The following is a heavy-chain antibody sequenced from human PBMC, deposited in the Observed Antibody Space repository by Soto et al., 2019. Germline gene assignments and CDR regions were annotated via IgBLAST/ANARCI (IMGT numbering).Heavy chain of an antibody. Sequence: LTCNVSGASVTNDRYYWSWIRQPPGKGLEWIGYIYYTGTTHYNPSVKSRVSILLDTSKDQFSLKLTSVTVADTAIYYCATILHSYGTNWVDSWGQGTLVTVSS. CDR3: ATILHSYGTNWVDS. D-gene: IGHD4-17*01. V-gene: IGHV4-30-4*01. J-gene: IGHJ5*01. CDR2: IYYTGTT. CDR1: GASVTNDRYY.